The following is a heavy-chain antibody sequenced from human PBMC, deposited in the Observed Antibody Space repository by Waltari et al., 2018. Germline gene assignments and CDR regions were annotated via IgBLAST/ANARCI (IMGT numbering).Heavy chain of an antibody. D-gene: IGHD3-10*01. V-gene: IGHV1-18*04. CDR1: GYTFTSYG. J-gene: IGHJ6*02. Sequence: GAEVKKPGASVKVSCKASGYTFTSYGISWVRQAPGQGLEWMGWISAYNGNTNYAQKLQGRVTMTTDTSTSTAYMELRSLRSDDTAVYYCARDDYYGSGSYYKFYYYYGMDVWGQGITVTVSS. CDR3: ARDDYYGSGSYYKFYYYYGMDV. CDR2: ISAYNGNT.